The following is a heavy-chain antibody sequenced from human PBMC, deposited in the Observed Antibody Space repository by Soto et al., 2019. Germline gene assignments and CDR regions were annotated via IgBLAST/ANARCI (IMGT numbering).Heavy chain of an antibody. CDR1: GYSFTSCW. CDR2: IYPSDSDT. CDR3: ARRLSSGPDY. J-gene: IGHJ4*02. D-gene: IGHD3-22*01. V-gene: IGHV5-51*01. Sequence: GDSLKIFCKVSGYSFTSCWLLWVRQMPGKGREWMGIIYPSDSDTRYSPSFQGQVTISADKSISTAYLQWSSLKASDTAMYYCARRLSSGPDYWGQGNLVTVSS.